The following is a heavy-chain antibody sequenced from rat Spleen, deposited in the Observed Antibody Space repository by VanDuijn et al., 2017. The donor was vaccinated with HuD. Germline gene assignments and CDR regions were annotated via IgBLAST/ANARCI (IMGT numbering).Heavy chain of an antibody. CDR1: GFTFTRNW. CDR3: ASLPFDY. Sequence: EVQLVESGGGLVQPGRSLKLSCAASGFTFTRNWLNWIRQAPGKGLEWVASITTTGGSTYYPDSVKGRFTISRDNAKSTLYLQMDSLRSEDTATYYCASLPFDYWGQGVMVTVSS. J-gene: IGHJ2*01. CDR2: ITTTGGST. V-gene: IGHV5-31*01. D-gene: IGHD1-2*01.